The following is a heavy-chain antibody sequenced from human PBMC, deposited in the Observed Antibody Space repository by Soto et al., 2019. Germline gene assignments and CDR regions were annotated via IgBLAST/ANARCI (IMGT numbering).Heavy chain of an antibody. CDR2: IYYSGST. J-gene: IGHJ3*01. CDR1: GGSISSGDCC. D-gene: IGHD3-22*01. V-gene: IGHV4-30-4*01. CDR3: ARDGGYYYDSSGSF. Sequence: SVTMSLTWTVSGGSISSGDCCWSWIRQPPGKGLEWIGYIYYSGSTYYNPSLKSRVTISVDTSKNQFSLKLSSVTAADTAVYYCARDGGYYYDSSGSFWGQGTMVTVSS.